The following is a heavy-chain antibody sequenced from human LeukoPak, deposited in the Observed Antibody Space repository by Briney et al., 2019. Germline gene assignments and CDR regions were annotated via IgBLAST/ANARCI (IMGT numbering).Heavy chain of an antibody. D-gene: IGHD3-22*01. J-gene: IGHJ4*02. CDR3: AREDSSGYYYGRLDY. Sequence: SQTLSLTCTVSGGSISSGSYYCSWIRQPAGKGLECIGRIYTIGSTNYNPSLKSRVPISVDTSKNQFSLKLTSVTASAPTVIYCAREDSSGYYYGRLDYWGQGTLVTVSS. V-gene: IGHV4-61*02. CDR2: IYTIGST. CDR1: GGSISSGSYY.